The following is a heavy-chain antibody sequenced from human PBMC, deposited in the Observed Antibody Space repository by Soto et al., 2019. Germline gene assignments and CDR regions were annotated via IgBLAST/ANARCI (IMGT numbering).Heavy chain of an antibody. Sequence: EVQLVESGGGLVQPGGSLKLSCAASGFIFSGSAIHWVRQASGKGLEWVGRSRGRANNFATSSAASVKGRFTFSRDDSKNTAYLQMNTLKPEDTAVYYCARGQGAAIGDYYYHGMDVWGQGTTVTVSS. CDR2: SRGRANNFAT. V-gene: IGHV3-73*02. CDR1: GFIFSGSA. D-gene: IGHD2-2*02. J-gene: IGHJ6*02. CDR3: ARGQGAAIGDYYYHGMDV.